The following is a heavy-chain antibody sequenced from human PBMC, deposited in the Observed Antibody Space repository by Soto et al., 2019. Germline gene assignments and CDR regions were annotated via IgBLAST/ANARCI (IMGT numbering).Heavy chain of an antibody. D-gene: IGHD5-12*01. J-gene: IGHJ4*02. CDR2: INPNSGGT. CDR3: ARDPYSGYGGFDY. CDR1: GYTFTGYY. V-gene: IGHV1-2*02. Sequence: ASRKVSCKASGYTFTGYYMHWVRQAPGQGLEWMGWINPNSGGTNYAQKFQGRVTMTRDTSISTAYMELSRLRSDDTAVYYCARDPYSGYGGFDYWGQRTLGTAPQ.